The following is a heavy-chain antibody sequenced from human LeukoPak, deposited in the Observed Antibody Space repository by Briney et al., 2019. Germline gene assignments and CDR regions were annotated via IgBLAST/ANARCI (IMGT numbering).Heavy chain of an antibody. CDR3: AKGRPMTTVTTAFDY. CDR2: ISPDGTSA. V-gene: IGHV3-74*01. CDR1: GFTFSTYW. Sequence: GRSLRLSCAASGFTFSTYWMHWVRQVPGKGLVWVSRISPDGTSALYADSVKGRFTISRDNTKSTLYMQMNSLRAEDTAVYYCAKGRPMTTVTTAFDYWGQGTLVTVSS. J-gene: IGHJ4*02. D-gene: IGHD4-17*01.